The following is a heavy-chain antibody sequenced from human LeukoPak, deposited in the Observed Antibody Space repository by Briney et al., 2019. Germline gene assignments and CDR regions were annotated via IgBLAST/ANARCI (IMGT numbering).Heavy chain of an antibody. Sequence: GGSLRLSCAASGFTFSSYEMNWVRQAPGKGLEWVSYISSSGSTIYYADSVKGRFTISRDNAKNSLYLQMNSLRAEDTAVYYCARDTTAAGNPAQGYNWFDPWGQGTLVTVSS. D-gene: IGHD6-13*01. CDR2: ISSSGSTI. V-gene: IGHV3-48*03. CDR3: ARDTTAAGNPAQGYNWFDP. J-gene: IGHJ5*02. CDR1: GFTFSSYE.